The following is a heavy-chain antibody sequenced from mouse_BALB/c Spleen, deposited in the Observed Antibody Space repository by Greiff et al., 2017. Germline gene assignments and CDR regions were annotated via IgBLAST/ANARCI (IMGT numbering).Heavy chain of an antibody. CDR3: ASYDGYWYFDV. CDR2: IYPGSGST. Sequence: QVQLQQSGAELVKPGTSVKLSCKASGYNFTSYWINWVKLRPGQGLEWIGDIYPGSGSTNYNEKFKSKATLTVDTSSSTAYMQLSSLASEDSALYYCASYDGYWYFDVWGAGTTVTVSS. CDR1: GYNFTSYW. D-gene: IGHD2-3*01. J-gene: IGHJ1*01. V-gene: IGHV1-55*01.